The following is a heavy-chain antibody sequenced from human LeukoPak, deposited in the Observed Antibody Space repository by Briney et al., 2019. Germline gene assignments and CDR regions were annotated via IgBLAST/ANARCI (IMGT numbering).Heavy chain of an antibody. V-gene: IGHV3-30*02. Sequence: GGSLRLSCAASGFTFSSYGMHWVRQAPGKGLEWVAFIRYDGSNKYYADSVKGRFTISRDNSKNTLYLQMNSLRAEDTAVYYCAKDRIEARHIIDYWGQGTLVTVSS. CDR2: IRYDGSNK. J-gene: IGHJ4*02. D-gene: IGHD6-6*01. CDR1: GFTFSSYG. CDR3: AKDRIEARHIIDY.